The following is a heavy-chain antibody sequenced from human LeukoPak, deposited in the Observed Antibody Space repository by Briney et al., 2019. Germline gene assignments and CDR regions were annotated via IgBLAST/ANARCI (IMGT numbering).Heavy chain of an antibody. CDR1: GXTVSSNY. V-gene: IGHV3-66*01. D-gene: IGHD6-19*01. CDR2: LNSGGNT. Sequence: GGSLRLSCAASGXTVSSNYMTWVRQAPGKGLESVSSLNSGGNTYYADSVKDRFTISRDNSQNTVYLPMSSLRAEDTAVYYCARLRYSSGPLGFWGQGTLVTVSS. J-gene: IGHJ4*02. CDR3: ARLRYSSGPLGF.